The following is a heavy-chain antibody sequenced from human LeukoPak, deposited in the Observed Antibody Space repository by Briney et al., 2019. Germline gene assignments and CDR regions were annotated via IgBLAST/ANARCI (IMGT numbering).Heavy chain of an antibody. J-gene: IGHJ3*02. CDR3: ARLDYYGSGSYYNVGAFDI. Sequence: ASVKVSCKASGGTFSSYAISWVRQAPGQGLEWMGWISAYNGNTNYAQKLQGRVTMTTDTSTSTAYMELRSLRSDDTAVYYCARLDYYGSGSYYNVGAFDIWGQGTMVTVSS. CDR1: GGTFSSYA. D-gene: IGHD3-10*01. V-gene: IGHV1-18*01. CDR2: ISAYNGNT.